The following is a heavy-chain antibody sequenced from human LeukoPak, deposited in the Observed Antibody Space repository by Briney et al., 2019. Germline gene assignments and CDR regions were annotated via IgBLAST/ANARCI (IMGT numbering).Heavy chain of an antibody. CDR1: GFTFENYG. V-gene: IGHV3-30*03. Sequence: GESLRLSCAASGFTFENYGMHWVRQAPGKGLEWVAVISYDGKDKYYADYAKGRFTISRDNLRNTVHLQMNSLSAEDTAVYYCARGFRYYGSGIDYWGQGTLVTVSS. CDR3: ARGFRYYGSGIDY. J-gene: IGHJ4*02. CDR2: ISYDGKDK. D-gene: IGHD3-10*01.